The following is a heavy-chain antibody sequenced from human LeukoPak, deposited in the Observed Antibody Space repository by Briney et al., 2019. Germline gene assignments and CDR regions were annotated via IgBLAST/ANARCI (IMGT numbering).Heavy chain of an antibody. CDR2: ISAYNGNT. CDR3: ARAGRKLPSSSWYGDFDY. D-gene: IGHD6-13*01. Sequence: ASVKVSCKGSGYTFISYGISWVRQAPGQGLDWVGWISAYNGNTNYAQKLQGRVTRTNNPSTSTGYMTLRSLRSDDTAVYYCARAGRKLPSSSWYGDFDYWGQGTLVTVSS. J-gene: IGHJ4*02. V-gene: IGHV1-18*01. CDR1: GYTFISYG.